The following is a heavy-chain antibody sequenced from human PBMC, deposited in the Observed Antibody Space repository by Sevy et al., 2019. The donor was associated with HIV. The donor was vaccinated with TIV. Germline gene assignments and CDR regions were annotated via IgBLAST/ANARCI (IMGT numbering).Heavy chain of an antibody. J-gene: IGHJ6*02. D-gene: IGHD2-21*02. Sequence: GGSLRLSCTVSGFIFSRYSMNWVRQAPGKGLEWISYTSGNSGAKYYPDSVKGRFTVSRDNANNALFLQMSSLKDDDTAVDSCVYGSDCGGDGDVGFYYPLDVWGQGTTVTVSS. V-gene: IGHV3-48*02. CDR3: VYGSDCGGDGDVGFYYPLDV. CDR2: TSGNSGAK. CDR1: GFIFSRYS.